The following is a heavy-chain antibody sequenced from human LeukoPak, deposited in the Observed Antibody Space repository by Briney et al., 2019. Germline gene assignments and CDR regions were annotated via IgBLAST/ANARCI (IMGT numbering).Heavy chain of an antibody. Sequence: PGGSLRLSCAASGFTFSSYEMNWVRQAPGKGLEWGSYIGNSGSPIYYADSVKGRFTVSRDNSKNTLYLQMNSLRAEDSAVYYCAKMPHLNYNDVPDYWGQGTLVTVSS. V-gene: IGHV3-48*03. CDR1: GFTFSSYE. CDR3: AKMPHLNYNDVPDY. J-gene: IGHJ4*02. CDR2: IGNSGSPI. D-gene: IGHD1-1*01.